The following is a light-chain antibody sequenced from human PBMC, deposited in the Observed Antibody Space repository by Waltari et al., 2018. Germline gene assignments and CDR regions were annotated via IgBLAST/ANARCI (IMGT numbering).Light chain of an antibody. J-gene: IGLJ2*01. CDR1: SNDVWGYNL. V-gene: IGLV2-23*01. CDR2: EGS. CDR3: CSYASGSTII. Sequence: QSALTQPASVSGSPGQSTTISCTGTSNDVWGYNLVSWYQRHPGKAPELLIYEGSKRPSGVSNRFSGSKSGNTASLTISGLQAEDEADYFCCSYASGSTIIFGGGTKLTVL.